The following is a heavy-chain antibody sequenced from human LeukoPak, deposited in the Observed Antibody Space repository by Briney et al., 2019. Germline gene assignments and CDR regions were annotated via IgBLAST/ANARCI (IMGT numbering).Heavy chain of an antibody. Sequence: GGSLRLSCAVSGFAFGSEAVSWVRQSPARGLEWVASISPGGGTTYYADYVKGRFTISRDNSKNSLFVQMYFCAKSRSGSANWALQIFDNWGQGTLVTVSS. CDR1: GFAFGSEA. V-gene: IGHV3-23*01. CDR3: ALQIFDN. CDR2: ISPGGGTT. J-gene: IGHJ4*02. D-gene: IGHD1-1*01.